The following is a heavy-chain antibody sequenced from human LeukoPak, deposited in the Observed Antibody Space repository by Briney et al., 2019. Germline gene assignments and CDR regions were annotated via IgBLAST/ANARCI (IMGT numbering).Heavy chain of an antibody. V-gene: IGHV3-43*02. CDR2: VSGDGDST. CDR1: GFTFDEHP. Sequence: GGSLRLSCAASGFTFDEHPMHWVRQGPGKGLEWVALVSGDGDSTSYADSVKGRFTISRDNSKNSVFLQMNSLRTEDTALYYRAKKSGAPANFDYWGQGTLVTVSS. D-gene: IGHD6-13*01. J-gene: IGHJ4*02. CDR3: AKKSGAPANFDY.